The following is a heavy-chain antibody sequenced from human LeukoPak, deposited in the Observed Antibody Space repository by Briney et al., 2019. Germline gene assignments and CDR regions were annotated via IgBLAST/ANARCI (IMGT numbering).Heavy chain of an antibody. CDR2: IWRSDHT. CDR1: GCSLSSSDW. J-gene: IGHJ4*02. D-gene: IGHD2-2*01. Sequence: KPSETPSLTCAVSGCSLSSSDWWSWVRQPPGGGLEWVGDIWRSDHTNYNPSLKSRVTMSLDKSKNQFSLKLSSVTAADTAIYYCARDPHCSSTNCPFDLWGQGTLVIVPS. CDR3: ARDPHCSSTNCPFDL. V-gene: IGHV4-4*02.